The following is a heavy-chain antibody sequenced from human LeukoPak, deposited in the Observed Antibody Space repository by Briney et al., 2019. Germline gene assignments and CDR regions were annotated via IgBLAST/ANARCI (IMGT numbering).Heavy chain of an antibody. D-gene: IGHD6-19*01. CDR2: IYPGDSDT. Sequence: GESLKISCKGSGYSFTSYWIGWVRQMPGKGLEWMGIIYPGDSDTRYSPSFQGQVTISADKSISTAYLQWSSLKASDTAMYYCARREDSSGWFNWFDPWGQGTLVTASS. CDR1: GYSFTSYW. J-gene: IGHJ5*02. V-gene: IGHV5-51*01. CDR3: ARREDSSGWFNWFDP.